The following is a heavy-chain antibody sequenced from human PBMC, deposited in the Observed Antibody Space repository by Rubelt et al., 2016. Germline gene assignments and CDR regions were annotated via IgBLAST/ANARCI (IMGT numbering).Heavy chain of an antibody. J-gene: IGHJ4*02. CDR2: MNADRGNT. Sequence: QVQLVQSGAEVKKPGASVKVSCKASGYTFTNYDINWVRQATGQGLEWMGWMNADRGNTGYAQKFQGRLTMTRTTAISTAYMELGSLGPEDTAVYYWARVPSFTSRGDSWGQGTLVTVSS. D-gene: IGHD2-2*01. V-gene: IGHV1-8*01. CDR1: GYTFTNYD. CDR3: ARVPSFTSRGDS.